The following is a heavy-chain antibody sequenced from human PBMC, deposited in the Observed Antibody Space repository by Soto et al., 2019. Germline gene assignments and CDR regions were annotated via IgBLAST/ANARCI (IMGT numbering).Heavy chain of an antibody. J-gene: IGHJ4*02. CDR3: AKVANEDFDY. CDR1: GCTFSSFA. V-gene: IGHV3-23*01. Sequence: GGSLRLSCGASGCTFSSFAMSWVRQAPGKGLEWVSAISGSGGSTYYADSVKGRFTISRDNSKNTLYLQMNSLRAEDTAVYYCAKVANEDFDYWGQGTLVTVSS. CDR2: ISGSGGST. D-gene: IGHD5-12*01.